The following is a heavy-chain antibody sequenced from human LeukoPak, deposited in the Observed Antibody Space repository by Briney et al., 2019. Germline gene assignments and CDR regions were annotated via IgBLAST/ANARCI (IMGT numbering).Heavy chain of an antibody. Sequence: PGGSLRLSCAASGFTFSNAWMSWVRQAPGKGLEWVGRIKSKTDGGTTGYAAPVKGRFTISRDDSKNTLYLQMNSLKTEDTAVYYCTTEHYYDSSGYNGRYFDYWGQGTLVTVSS. D-gene: IGHD3-22*01. CDR1: GFTFSNAW. CDR3: TTEHYYDSSGYNGRYFDY. CDR2: IKSKTDGGTT. J-gene: IGHJ4*02. V-gene: IGHV3-15*01.